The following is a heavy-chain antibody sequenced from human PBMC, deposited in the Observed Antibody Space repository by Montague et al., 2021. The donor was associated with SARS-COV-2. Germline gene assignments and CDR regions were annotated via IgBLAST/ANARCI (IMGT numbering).Heavy chain of an antibody. D-gene: IGHD3-10*01. CDR1: GGSISSSHW. V-gene: IGHV4-4*02. Sequence: SETLSLTCAVSGGSISSSHWWSWVRQPPGKGLEWIGEIYHSGSTNYNPSLKSRVTISIDKSKNQFSLKLSSVTAADTAVYYCAREFRTYGYGGQYWYFDLWRRGPLVTVSS. J-gene: IGHJ2*01. CDR2: IYHSGST. CDR3: AREFRTYGYGGQYWYFDL.